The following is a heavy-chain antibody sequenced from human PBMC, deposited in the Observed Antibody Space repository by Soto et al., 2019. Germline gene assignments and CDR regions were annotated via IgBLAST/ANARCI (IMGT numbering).Heavy chain of an antibody. V-gene: IGHV3-53*01. D-gene: IGHD5-12*01. CDR2: IYSGGST. CDR1: GFSLTANY. J-gene: IGHJ4*02. Sequence: EVQVVESGGGLSQPGGSLRLSCEVSGFSLTANYMSWVRQAPGKGLEWVSVIYSGGSTYYIDSVKGRFSISRDISKNTLYLQMNSLRAEDTAVYYCHGYGYWGQGTLVTVSS. CDR3: HGYGY.